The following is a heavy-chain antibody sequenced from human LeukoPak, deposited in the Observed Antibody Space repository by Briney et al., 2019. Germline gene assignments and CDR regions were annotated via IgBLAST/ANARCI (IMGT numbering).Heavy chain of an antibody. D-gene: IGHD3-22*01. CDR2: ISGSGGGT. J-gene: IGHJ4*02. Sequence: GSLRLSCAVSGITLSNYAMSWVRQAPGKGLEWVAGISGSGGGTHYADSVKGRFTTSRDNSKNTLYLQMNNLRAGDTAVYFCAKRGVVIRVILVGFHKEAYYFDSWGQGALVTVSS. CDR3: AKRGVVIRVILVGFHKEAYYFDS. V-gene: IGHV3-23*01. CDR1: GITLSNYA.